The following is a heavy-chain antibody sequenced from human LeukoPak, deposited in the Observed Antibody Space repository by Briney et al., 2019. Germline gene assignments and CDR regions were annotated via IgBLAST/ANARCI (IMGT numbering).Heavy chain of an antibody. CDR3: RRDWMEAQKDAFDF. CDR2: LNSGGST. CDR1: RSTDSSKY. Sequence: GGSLSLSGAAYRSTDSSKYMRWDPQAPDLGWMWFIDLNSGGSTYYADSENGGITISRDNFKNTLNHQMNILRADDTAVYYARRDWMEAQKDAFDFWGQGTMVTVSS. D-gene: IGHD2-2*03. J-gene: IGHJ3*01. V-gene: IGHV3-66*01.